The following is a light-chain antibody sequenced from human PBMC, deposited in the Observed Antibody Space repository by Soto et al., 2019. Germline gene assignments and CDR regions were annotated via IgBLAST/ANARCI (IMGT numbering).Light chain of an antibody. CDR2: EVR. CDR1: SSDVGGYDY. V-gene: IGLV2-14*01. CDR3: SSYTSSSTLV. Sequence: QSALTQPASVCGSPGQSITISCTGTSSDVGGYDYVSWYQQHPGKAPKLMIFEVRNRPSGVSNRFSASKSGNTASLTISDLQAEDEADYHCSSYTSSSTLVFGGGTKLTVL. J-gene: IGLJ3*02.